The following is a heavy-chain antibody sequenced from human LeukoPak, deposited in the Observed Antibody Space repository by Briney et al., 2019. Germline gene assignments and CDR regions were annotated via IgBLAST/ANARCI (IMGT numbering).Heavy chain of an antibody. J-gene: IGHJ4*02. CDR1: GFTFSISA. CDR3: ARGVAISSSGWYDTLDY. Sequence: GGSLRLSCAASGFTFSISARYWVRQAPGKGLEFVSVISTNGDRTYYADSVKGRFTISRDNSKNTLYLQMGSLRAEDMGVYYCARGVAISSSGWYDTLDYWGQGALVTISS. V-gene: IGHV3-64*02. CDR2: ISTNGDRT. D-gene: IGHD6-19*01.